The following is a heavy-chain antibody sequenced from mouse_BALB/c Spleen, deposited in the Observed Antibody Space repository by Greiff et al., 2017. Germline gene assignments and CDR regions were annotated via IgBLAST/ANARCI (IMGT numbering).Heavy chain of an antibody. Sequence: EVQGVESGGGLVKPGGSLKLSCAASGFTFSSYAMSWVRPTPEKRLEWVASISSGGSTYYPDSVKGRFTISRDNARNILYLQMSSLRSEDTAMYYCARGHYGTGPHAMDYWGQGTSGTVSS. CDR1: GFTFSSYA. V-gene: IGHV5-6-5*01. CDR3: ARGHYGTGPHAMDY. J-gene: IGHJ4*01. D-gene: IGHD1-1*01. CDR2: ISSGGST.